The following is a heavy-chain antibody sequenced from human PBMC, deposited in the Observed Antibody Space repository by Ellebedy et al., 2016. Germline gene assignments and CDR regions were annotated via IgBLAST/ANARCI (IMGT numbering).Heavy chain of an antibody. CDR2: ISDSGGTT. CDR1: GFIFSNYA. Sequence: GGSLRLSCAASGFIFSNYAMSWVRQAPGKGLECVSSISDSGGTTYYADSVKGRFTISRDNSKNTLFLQMSSLRAEDTATYYCATHRKTTVTDLDYWGQGTLVTVSS. V-gene: IGHV3-23*01. D-gene: IGHD4-17*01. J-gene: IGHJ4*02. CDR3: ATHRKTTVTDLDY.